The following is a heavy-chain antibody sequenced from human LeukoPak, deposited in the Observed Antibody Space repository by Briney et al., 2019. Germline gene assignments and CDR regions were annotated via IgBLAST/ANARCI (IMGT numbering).Heavy chain of an antibody. CDR1: GFTFSSYA. V-gene: IGHV3-23*01. D-gene: IGHD5-12*01. J-gene: IGHJ4*02. CDR3: AKLARLRAPHYFDY. Sequence: GGSLRLSCAASGFTFSSYAMSWVRQAPGKGLEWVSAISGSGGSTYYADSVKGQFTISRDNSKNTLYLQTNSLRAEDTAVYFCAKLARLRAPHYFDYWGQGTLVTVSA. CDR2: ISGSGGST.